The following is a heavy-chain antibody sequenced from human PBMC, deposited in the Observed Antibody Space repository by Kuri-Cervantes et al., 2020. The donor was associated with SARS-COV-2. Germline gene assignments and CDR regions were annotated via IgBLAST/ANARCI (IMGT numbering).Heavy chain of an antibody. V-gene: IGHV3-30*02. D-gene: IGHD2-2*01. CDR2: IQYDGIQK. CDR1: GFAFSSSG. Sequence: GESLKISCAASGFAFSSSGIHWVRRTPGKGLEWVTFIQYDGIQKNYADSVKGRFTISRDNSKNTLYLQMNSLRAEDTAVYYCARLNLVVPAAIEGMDVWGQGTTVTVSS. CDR3: ARLNLVVPAAIEGMDV. J-gene: IGHJ6*02.